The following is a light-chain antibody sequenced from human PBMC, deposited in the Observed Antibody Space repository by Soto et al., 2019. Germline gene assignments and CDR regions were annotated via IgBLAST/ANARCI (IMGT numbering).Light chain of an antibody. V-gene: IGLV2-18*02. CDR2: EVS. J-gene: IGLJ2*01. CDR1: SSDVGSYNR. CDR3: SSYTSSSTVV. Sequence: QPVLTQPPSVSGSPGQSVTISCTGTSSDVGSYNRVSWYQQPPGTAPKLMIYEVSYRPSGVPDRFSGSKSGNTASLTISGLQAEDEADYYCSSYTSSSTVVFGGGTQLTVL.